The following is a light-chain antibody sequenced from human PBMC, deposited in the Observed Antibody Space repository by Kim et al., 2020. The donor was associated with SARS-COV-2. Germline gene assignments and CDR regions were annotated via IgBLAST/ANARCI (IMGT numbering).Light chain of an antibody. V-gene: IGLV2-14*04. CDR3: SSFTTSNTLV. Sequence: GHSMPITCTGTSSDISVYDCVSSYQQHPGEAPKRIIPDVSQRPSGVSSRFSGSKSGNTASLTIFGLQAEDEADYYCSSFTTSNTLVFGGGTQLTVL. CDR1: SSDISVYDC. J-gene: IGLJ2*01. CDR2: DVS.